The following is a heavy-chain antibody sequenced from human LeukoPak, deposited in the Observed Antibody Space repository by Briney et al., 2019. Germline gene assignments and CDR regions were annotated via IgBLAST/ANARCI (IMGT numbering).Heavy chain of an antibody. CDR2: ISAYNGNT. J-gene: IGHJ4*02. D-gene: IGHD3-22*01. Sequence: ASVKVSCKASGYTFTSYGISWVRQAPGQGPEWMGWISAYNGNTNYAQKLQGRVTMTTDTSTSTAYMELRSLRSDDTAVYYCARVHYYDSSGYYWLLGFDYWGQGTLVTVSS. V-gene: IGHV1-18*01. CDR3: ARVHYYDSSGYYWLLGFDY. CDR1: GYTFTSYG.